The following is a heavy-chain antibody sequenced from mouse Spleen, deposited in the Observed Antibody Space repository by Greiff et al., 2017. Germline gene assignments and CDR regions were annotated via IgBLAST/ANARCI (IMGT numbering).Heavy chain of an antibody. CDR1: GFNIKDDY. D-gene: IGHD1-1*01. V-gene: IGHV14-4*01. CDR3: TTPYGSSYGY. J-gene: IGHJ2*01. Sequence: VQLKESGAELVRPGASVKLSCTASGFNIKDDYMHWVKQRPEQGLELIGWIDPENGDTEYASKFQGKATITADTSSNTAYLQLSSLTSEDTAVYYCTTPYGSSYGYWGQGTTLTVSS. CDR2: IDPENGDT.